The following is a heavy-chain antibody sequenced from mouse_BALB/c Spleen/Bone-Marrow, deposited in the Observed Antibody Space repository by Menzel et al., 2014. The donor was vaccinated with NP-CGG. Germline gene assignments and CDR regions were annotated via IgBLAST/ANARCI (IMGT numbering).Heavy chain of an antibody. CDR1: GYTFTDYY. Sequence: VQLQQSGPELVKPGASVKISCKASGYTFTDYYINWVKQKPGQGLEWIGWIYPGSGNTKYNEKFKGKAALTVDTSSSTAYMQLSSLTSEDTAVYFCARENYGSCYYFDYWGQGTTLTVSS. CDR2: IYPGSGNT. CDR3: ARENYGSCYYFDY. D-gene: IGHD1-1*01. V-gene: IGHV1-84*02. J-gene: IGHJ2*01.